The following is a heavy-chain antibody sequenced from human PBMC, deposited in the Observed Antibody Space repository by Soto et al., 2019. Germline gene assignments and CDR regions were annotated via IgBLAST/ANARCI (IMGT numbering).Heavy chain of an antibody. CDR1: GFTFNYHA. CDR2: ISYDGDNK. D-gene: IGHD1-1*01. CDR3: SRGTTTSAFSAMDV. J-gene: IGHJ6*02. Sequence: QVQLVESGGGVVQPGRSLRLSCAASGFTFNYHALNWVRQAPGKGLEWVAVISYDGDNKYIAESVKGRFTISRDNSKNTVSLQMNSLRTEDTAMYFWSRGTTTSAFSAMDVWGQGTTVTVSS. V-gene: IGHV3-30-3*01.